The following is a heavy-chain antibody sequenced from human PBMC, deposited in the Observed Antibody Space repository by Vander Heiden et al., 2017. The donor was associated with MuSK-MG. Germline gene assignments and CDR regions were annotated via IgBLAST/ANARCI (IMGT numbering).Heavy chain of an antibody. D-gene: IGHD6-13*01. V-gene: IGHV3-21*01. Sequence: EVQMVESGGGLVKPGGSLRLSYAASGFTFSSYSMDWVRQAPGKGLEWVSSISSSSNYIYYADAVKGRFTISRDNAKKSLYLKMKSMRAEDTAVYYFARARPSRWAFDIWCQGRMVTVSS. CDR2: ISSSSNYI. CDR1: GFTFSSYS. CDR3: ARARPSRWAFDI. J-gene: IGHJ3*02.